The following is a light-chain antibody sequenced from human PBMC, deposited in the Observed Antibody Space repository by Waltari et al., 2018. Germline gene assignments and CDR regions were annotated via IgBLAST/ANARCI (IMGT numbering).Light chain of an antibody. V-gene: IGLV1-44*01. Sequence: QSVLTQPPSASGTPGQRVTISCSGSSSNIGSNTVNWYHQLPGTAPKLPIYSNNQRPSGVPDRFSGSKSGTSASLAISGLQSEDEADYYCAAWDDSLNGNWVFGGGTKLTVL. CDR3: AAWDDSLNGNWV. CDR1: SSNIGSNT. J-gene: IGLJ3*02. CDR2: SNN.